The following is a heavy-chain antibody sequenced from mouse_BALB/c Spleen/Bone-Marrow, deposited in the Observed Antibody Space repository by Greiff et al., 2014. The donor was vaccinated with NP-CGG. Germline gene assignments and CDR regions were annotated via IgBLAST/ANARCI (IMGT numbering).Heavy chain of an antibody. CDR1: GFNIKDTY. Sequence: EVQLQQSGAELVKPGASVKLSCTASGFNIKDTYMHWVKQRPEQGLEWIGRIDPANGNTKYDPKFQGKATITADTSSNTAYLQLSGLTSEDTAVYYCAIYYYGSSGFAYWGQGTLVTVSA. CDR3: AIYYYGSSGFAY. CDR2: IDPANGNT. V-gene: IGHV14-3*02. D-gene: IGHD1-1*01. J-gene: IGHJ3*01.